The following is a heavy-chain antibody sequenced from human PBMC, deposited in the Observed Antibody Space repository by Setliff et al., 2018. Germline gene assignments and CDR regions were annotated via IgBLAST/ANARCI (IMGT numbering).Heavy chain of an antibody. D-gene: IGHD6-19*01. J-gene: IGHJ6*03. CDR2: ISYSGIT. V-gene: IGHV4-59*02. CDR1: GAFVSSHY. Sequence: SETLSLTCNVSGAFVSSHYWDWIRQPPGKGLEWIGFISYSGITNYNPSLKSRVTISVDKSTNQFSLKLNSVTAADTAVYYCVRTDYSDGRYSMDVWGKGTTVTVSS. CDR3: VRTDYSDGRYSMDV.